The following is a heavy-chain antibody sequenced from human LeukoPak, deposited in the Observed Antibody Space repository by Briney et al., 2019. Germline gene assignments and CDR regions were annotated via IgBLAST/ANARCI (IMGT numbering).Heavy chain of an antibody. D-gene: IGHD3-10*01. V-gene: IGHV4-39*02. CDR2: VFRTGTT. CDR3: ARRVGFYGSGSLNYFDP. CDR1: GGSIASSSYY. J-gene: IGHJ5*01. Sequence: SETLSLTCSVSGGSIASSSYYWGWIRQPPGEGLEWLGSVFRTGTTYYSASLKSRVSISVDTSKNDFALKLDSVTAADTAMYFCARRVGFYGSGSLNYFDPWGQGILVSVSS.